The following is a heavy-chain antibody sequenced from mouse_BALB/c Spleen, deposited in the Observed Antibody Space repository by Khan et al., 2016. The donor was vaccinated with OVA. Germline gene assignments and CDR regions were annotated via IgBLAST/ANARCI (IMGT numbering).Heavy chain of an antibody. Sequence: QVQLKQSGAELVRPGSSAKISCKASGYAFSSYWMNWVKQRPGQGLEWIGQIYPGDGNTHYNGNFKGKATLTADKSSSTAYMQLSSLTSEDSAVYFCARLGYWLAYWGQGTLVTVSA. D-gene: IGHD2-14*01. CDR2: IYPGDGNT. V-gene: IGHV1-80*01. J-gene: IGHJ3*01. CDR1: GYAFSSYW. CDR3: ARLGYWLAY.